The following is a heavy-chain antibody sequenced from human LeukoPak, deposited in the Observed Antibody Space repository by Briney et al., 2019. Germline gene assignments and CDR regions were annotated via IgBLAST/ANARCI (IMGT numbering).Heavy chain of an antibody. CDR3: ARPHSSGWYGGFDI. D-gene: IGHD6-19*01. V-gene: IGHV4-38-2*02. J-gene: IGHJ3*02. CDR2: IHHSGST. CDR1: GYSISGGYY. Sequence: SETLSLTCSVSGYSISGGYYWGWIRQPPGKGLEWIGSIHHSGSTYYNPSLKSRVTISVDTSKNQFSLKLSSVTAADTAVYYCARPHSSGWYGGFDIWGQGTMVTVSS.